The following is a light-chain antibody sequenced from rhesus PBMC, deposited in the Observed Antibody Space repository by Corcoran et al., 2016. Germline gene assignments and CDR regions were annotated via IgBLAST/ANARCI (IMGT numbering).Light chain of an antibody. J-gene: IGKJ1*01. CDR1: QSISSW. CDR3: QQYSSSPPT. V-gene: IGKV1-22*01. Sequence: DIQMTQSPSSLSASVGDTGTITCRASQSISSWLAWSKQKPGKAPKVLFYKGSSLQSGVPSRFSGDGSGTDFTLTISSLKSEDVASYYCQQYSSSPPTFGQGTKVET. CDR2: KGS.